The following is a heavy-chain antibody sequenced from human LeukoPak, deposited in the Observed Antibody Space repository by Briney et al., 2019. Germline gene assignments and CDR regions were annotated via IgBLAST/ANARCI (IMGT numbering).Heavy chain of an antibody. Sequence: GGSLRLSCAASGYTFSNHAMSWVRQAPGKGLEWVSFTSSSSTYIYYADSVKGRFTISRDNAKNSLYLQMNSLRVEHTAVYYCARVGEGYFDYWGQGTLVTVST. CDR1: GYTFSNHA. CDR3: ARVGEGYFDY. V-gene: IGHV3-21*01. D-gene: IGHD1-26*01. CDR2: TSSSSTYI. J-gene: IGHJ4*02.